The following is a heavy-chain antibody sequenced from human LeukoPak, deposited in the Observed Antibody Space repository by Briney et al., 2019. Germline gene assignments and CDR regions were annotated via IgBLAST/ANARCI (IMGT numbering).Heavy chain of an antibody. Sequence: GGSLRLSCAASGFTFSNYSMNWVRQAPGKGLEWVSSISSRSNYIYYADSVRGRFTISRDNTKNSLFLQMNSLRVEDTAVYYCAREPPYGSGSSHWFDPWGQGTLVTVSS. CDR1: GFTFSNYS. CDR3: AREPPYGSGSSHWFDP. J-gene: IGHJ5*02. V-gene: IGHV3-21*04. CDR2: ISSRSNYI. D-gene: IGHD3-10*01.